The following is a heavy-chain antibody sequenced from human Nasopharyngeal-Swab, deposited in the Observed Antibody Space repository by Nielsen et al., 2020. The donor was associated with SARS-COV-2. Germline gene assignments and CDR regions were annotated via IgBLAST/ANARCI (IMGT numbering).Heavy chain of an antibody. CDR1: GYTFTSYA. J-gene: IGHJ4*02. D-gene: IGHD6-19*01. V-gene: IGHV7-4-1*02. CDR2: ISTNTGNP. CDR3: ARGGGWYVGAPYYFDY. Sequence: ASVKVSCKASGYTFTSYAMNWVRQAPGQGLEWMGWISTNTGNPTYAQGFTGRFVFSLDTSVSTAYLQISSLKAEDTAVYYCARGGGWYVGAPYYFDYWGQGTLVTVSS.